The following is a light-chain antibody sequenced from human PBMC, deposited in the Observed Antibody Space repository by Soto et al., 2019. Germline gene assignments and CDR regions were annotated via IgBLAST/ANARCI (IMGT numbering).Light chain of an antibody. CDR3: QQYNCYSYT. V-gene: IGKV1-5*01. CDR1: QSISSW. J-gene: IGKJ2*01. CDR2: DAS. Sequence: DIQMTQSPSTLSASVGDRVTITCRASQSISSWLAWYQQKPGKAPKLLIYDASSLESGVPSRFSGSGSGTEFTMIISSLQSVDFTTYYCQQYNCYSYTFGQGTKLEIK.